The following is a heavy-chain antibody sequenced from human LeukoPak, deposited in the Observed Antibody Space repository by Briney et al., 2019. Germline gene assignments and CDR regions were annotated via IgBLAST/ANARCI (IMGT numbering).Heavy chain of an antibody. J-gene: IGHJ4*02. CDR1: GGTFSSYA. Sequence: SVKVSCKASGGTFSSYAISWVRQAPGQGLEWMGRIIPILGIANYAQKFQGRVTITADKSTSTAYMELSSLRSEDTAVYYCARVHYDILTGYSYFDYWGQGTLVTVSS. V-gene: IGHV1-69*04. CDR2: IIPILGIA. D-gene: IGHD3-9*01. CDR3: ARVHYDILTGYSYFDY.